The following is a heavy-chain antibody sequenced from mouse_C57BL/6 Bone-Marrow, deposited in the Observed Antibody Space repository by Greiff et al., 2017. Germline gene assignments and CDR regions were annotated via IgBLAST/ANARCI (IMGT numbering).Heavy chain of an antibody. J-gene: IGHJ1*03. Sequence: VQLKESEGGLVQPGSSMKLSCTASGFTFSDYYMAWVRQVPEKGLEWVANINYDGSSTYYLDSLKSRFIISRDNAKNILYLQMSSLKSEDTATYYCARVVATDGWYFDVWGTGTTVTVSS. CDR3: ARVVATDGWYFDV. D-gene: IGHD1-1*01. CDR1: GFTFSDYY. CDR2: INYDGSST. V-gene: IGHV5-16*01.